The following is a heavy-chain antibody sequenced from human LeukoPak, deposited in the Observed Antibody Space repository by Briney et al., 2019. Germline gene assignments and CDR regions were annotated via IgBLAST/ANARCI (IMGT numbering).Heavy chain of an antibody. CDR2: ISGSGGST. V-gene: IGHV3-23*01. J-gene: IGHJ4*02. Sequence: GGSLRLSCAASGFTFRSYAMSWVRQAPGKGLEWVSAISGSGGSTYYADSVKGRFTISRDNSKNTLYLQMNSLRAEDTAVYYCAKDLGRCSSGSCYSGSLDYWGQGTLVTVSS. CDR1: GFTFRSYA. CDR3: AKDLGRCSSGSCYSGSLDY. D-gene: IGHD2-15*01.